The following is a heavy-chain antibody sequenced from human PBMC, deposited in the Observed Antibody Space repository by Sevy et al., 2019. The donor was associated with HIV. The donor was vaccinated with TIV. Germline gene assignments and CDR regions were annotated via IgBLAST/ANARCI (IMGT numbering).Heavy chain of an antibody. V-gene: IGHV1-24*01. J-gene: IGHJ6*02. CDR3: ATLNYYYGSGSYYTEGYYHYYYGMDV. Sequence: ASVKVSCKVSGYTLTELSMHWVRQAPGKGLEWMGGFDPEDGETIYAQKFQGRVTMTEDTSTDTAYMELSSLRSEDTAVYYCATLNYYYGSGSYYTEGYYHYYYGMDVWGQGTTVTVSS. CDR2: FDPEDGET. CDR1: GYTLTELS. D-gene: IGHD3-10*01.